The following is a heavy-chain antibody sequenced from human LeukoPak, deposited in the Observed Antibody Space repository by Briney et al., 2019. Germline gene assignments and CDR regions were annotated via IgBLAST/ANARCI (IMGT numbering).Heavy chain of an antibody. CDR3: ARDYGGPHYFDY. CDR2: ITTATTSYI. CDR1: GFTFSSHD. D-gene: IGHD2-15*01. J-gene: IGHJ4*02. V-gene: IGHV3-21*01. Sequence: PGGSLRLSCAASGFTFSSHDMNWVRQAPGKGLEWVSSITTATTSYIYHADSVKGRFTISRDDAKNSLYLQMDSLRAEDTAVYYCARDYGGPHYFDYWGQGTLVTASS.